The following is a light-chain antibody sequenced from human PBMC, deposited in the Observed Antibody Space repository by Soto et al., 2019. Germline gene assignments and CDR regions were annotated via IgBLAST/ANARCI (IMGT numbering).Light chain of an antibody. Sequence: DIQMTQSPSTLSASVGDRVTITCRASQSISSWLAWYQQKPGKAPKLLIYNASSLESGVPSRFSGSGSGTEFTLTISSLQPDDFANYYCQQYHSLTWTFGQGTKVEIK. CDR1: QSISSW. CDR3: QQYHSLTWT. V-gene: IGKV1-5*03. J-gene: IGKJ1*01. CDR2: NAS.